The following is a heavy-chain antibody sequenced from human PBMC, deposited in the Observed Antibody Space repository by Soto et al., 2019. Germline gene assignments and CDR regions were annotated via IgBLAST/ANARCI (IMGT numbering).Heavy chain of an antibody. CDR2: IYYSGTT. Sequence: SETLSLTCYCSISGGSISSGGYYCSWIRQHPGKGLEWIGYIYYSGTTYYNPSLKSRVTISVDTSKNQFSLKLSSVTAADTAVYYCARVIFHRSSGWDFYYFDYWGQGTLVTVSS. CDR1: GGSISSGGYY. V-gene: IGHV4-31*02. D-gene: IGHD6-19*01. CDR3: ARVIFHRSSGWDFYYFDY. J-gene: IGHJ4*02.